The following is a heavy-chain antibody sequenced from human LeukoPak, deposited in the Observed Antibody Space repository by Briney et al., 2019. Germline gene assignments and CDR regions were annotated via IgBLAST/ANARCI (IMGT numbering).Heavy chain of an antibody. CDR3: ARDFTAMVPDAGGAFDI. Sequence: ASVKVSCKASGYTFTSYGISWVRQAPGQGLEWMGWISAYNGNTNYAQKLQGRVTMTTDTSTSTAYMELGSLRSDDTAVYYCARDFTAMVPDAGGAFDIWGQGTMVTVSS. CDR2: ISAYNGNT. D-gene: IGHD2-2*01. V-gene: IGHV1-18*01. CDR1: GYTFTSYG. J-gene: IGHJ3*02.